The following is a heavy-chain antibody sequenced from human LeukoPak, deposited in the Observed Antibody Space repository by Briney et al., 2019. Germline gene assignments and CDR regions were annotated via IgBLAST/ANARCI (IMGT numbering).Heavy chain of an antibody. Sequence: SETLSLTCTVSGGSISSYYWSWIRQPPGKGLEWIGYIYYSGSTNYNPSLKSRVTISVDTSKNQFSLKLSSVTAADTAVYYCARGGITFGGVIDPGAAFDIWGQGTMVTVSS. CDR2: IYYSGST. J-gene: IGHJ3*02. CDR3: ARGGITFGGVIDPGAAFDI. D-gene: IGHD3-16*02. CDR1: GGSISSYY. V-gene: IGHV4-59*01.